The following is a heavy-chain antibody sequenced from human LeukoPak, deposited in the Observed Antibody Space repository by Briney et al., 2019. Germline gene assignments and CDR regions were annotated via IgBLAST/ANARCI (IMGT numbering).Heavy chain of an antibody. J-gene: IGHJ4*02. CDR1: GYTFTTSG. D-gene: IGHD1-7*01. Sequence: ASVKVSCKASGYTFTTSGISWVRQAPGQGLEWMGWISAYNGQTNYAQKVQDRVTMTIDTSTKTAHMELRSLGSDDTAVYYCAGVAGLSWNSDSFDYWGQGTQVTVSS. CDR3: AGVAGLSWNSDSFDY. CDR2: ISAYNGQT. V-gene: IGHV1-18*01.